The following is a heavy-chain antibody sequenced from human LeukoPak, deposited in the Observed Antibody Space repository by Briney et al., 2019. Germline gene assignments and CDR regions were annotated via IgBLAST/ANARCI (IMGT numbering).Heavy chain of an antibody. J-gene: IGHJ4*02. CDR3: ARGLYYYDSSGYPD. V-gene: IGHV3-30*02. CDR2: IRYDGSNE. D-gene: IGHD3-22*01. Sequence: GGSLRLSCAASGFTFSNYGMHWARQAPGKGLEWVAFIRYDGSNEYYADSVKGRFTISRDNSKNTLYLQMNSLRTEDTAVYYCARGLYYYDSSGYPDWGQGTLVTVSS. CDR1: GFTFSNYG.